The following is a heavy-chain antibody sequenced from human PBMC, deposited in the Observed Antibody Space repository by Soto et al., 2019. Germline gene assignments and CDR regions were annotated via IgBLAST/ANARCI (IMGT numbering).Heavy chain of an antibody. J-gene: IGHJ4*02. CDR1: GFSLSSGRMG. D-gene: IGHD1-26*01. CDR2: IFSNDEK. CDR3: ARIRQGGRVGSFDY. Sequence: QVTLKESGPVLVKPTETLTLTCTVSGFSLSSGRMGVSWIRQPPGEALEWLAHIFSNDEKSYSTSVKSRLTIAKDASKSQVVLTMTNMDPVDTATYFCARIRQGGRVGSFDYWGQGTLVTVSS. V-gene: IGHV2-26*01.